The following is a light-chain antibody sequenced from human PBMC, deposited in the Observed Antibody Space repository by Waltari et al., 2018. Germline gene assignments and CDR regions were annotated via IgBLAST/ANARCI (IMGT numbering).Light chain of an antibody. CDR3: SSYTSSTTLV. J-gene: IGLJ3*02. Sequence: QSALTQPPSVSGSPGQSVTISCTGTRTDVGSYRRVSWYQQPPGSAPKVIIYEVNKRPSGVPDRFSGSKSGNTASLTISGLQPEDEADYYCSSYTSSTTLVFGGGTSLTVL. CDR1: RTDVGSYRR. CDR2: EVN. V-gene: IGLV2-18*02.